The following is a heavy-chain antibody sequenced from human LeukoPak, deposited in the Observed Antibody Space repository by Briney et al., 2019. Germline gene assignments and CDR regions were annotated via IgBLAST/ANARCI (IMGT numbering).Heavy chain of an antibody. V-gene: IGHV3-23*01. Sequence: GGSLRLSCAASGFTFGSSAMSWVRQAPGKGPEWVSTFSRSGPDTYYADSVKGRFTIFRDNSKNTLYLQMNSLRAEDTAIYYCAKGSLGSWYYFDYWGQGTLVTVSS. D-gene: IGHD6-13*01. CDR1: GFTFGSSA. CDR3: AKGSLGSWYYFDY. CDR2: FSRSGPDT. J-gene: IGHJ4*02.